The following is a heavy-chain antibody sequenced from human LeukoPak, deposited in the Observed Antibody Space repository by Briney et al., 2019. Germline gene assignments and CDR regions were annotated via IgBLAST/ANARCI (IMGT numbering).Heavy chain of an antibody. J-gene: IGHJ4*02. CDR3: ARGSSISDYYHFDY. V-gene: IGHV3-74*01. CDR1: GFTFSSYA. Sequence: GGSLRLSCAASGFTFSSYAMSWVRQAPGKGLVWVSRIYTDGSTTRYADSVKGRFTISRDNAKNTLYLQMNSLRAEDTAVYYCARGSSISDYYHFDYWGQGTLVTVSS. CDR2: IYTDGSTT. D-gene: IGHD3-22*01.